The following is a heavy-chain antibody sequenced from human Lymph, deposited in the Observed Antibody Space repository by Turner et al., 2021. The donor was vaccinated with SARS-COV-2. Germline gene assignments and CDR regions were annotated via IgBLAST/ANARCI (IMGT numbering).Heavy chain of an antibody. Sequence: EVQLVESGGGLVKPGGSLSLSCAAYGFTFSTYSMNWVRQAPGKGLEWISSISSSSSYIYYADSVKGRFTISRDDAKNSLYLQMNSLRAEDTAVYYCARDIPTTADYFDYWGQGTLVTVSS. CDR1: GFTFSTYS. D-gene: IGHD4-17*01. V-gene: IGHV3-21*01. CDR2: ISSSSSYI. J-gene: IGHJ4*02. CDR3: ARDIPTTADYFDY.